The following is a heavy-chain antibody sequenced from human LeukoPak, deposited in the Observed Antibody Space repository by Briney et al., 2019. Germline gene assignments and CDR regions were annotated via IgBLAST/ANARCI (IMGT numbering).Heavy chain of an antibody. D-gene: IGHD3-3*01. Sequence: SETLSLTCTVSDGSISSSSYYWGWIRQPPGKGLEWIGTIYYSGSTYYSPSLKSRVAISVDTSKNQFSLKLSSVTAADTAVYYCARSYYDFWSGYYTSEWYFDLWGRGTLVTVSS. V-gene: IGHV4-39*07. CDR3: ARSYYDFWSGYYTSEWYFDL. CDR1: DGSISSSSYY. CDR2: IYYSGST. J-gene: IGHJ2*01.